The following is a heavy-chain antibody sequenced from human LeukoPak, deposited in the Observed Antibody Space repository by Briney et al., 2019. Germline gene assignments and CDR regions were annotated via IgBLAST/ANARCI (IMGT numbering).Heavy chain of an antibody. V-gene: IGHV3-7*01. J-gene: IGHJ6*03. CDR2: IQKDGSEK. CDR1: GFTFSKYW. Sequence: GGSLRLSCAASGFTFSKYWMTWVRQAPGKGLEWVANIQKDGSEKYYVDSVRGRLTISRDNARNSLYLQMNSLRAEDTGVYYCARDSPPYYHLDVWGKGTTVTVSS. CDR3: ARDSPPYYHLDV.